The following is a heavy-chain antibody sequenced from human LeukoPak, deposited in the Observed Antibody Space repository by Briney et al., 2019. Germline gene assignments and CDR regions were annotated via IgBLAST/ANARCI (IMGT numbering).Heavy chain of an antibody. CDR1: GYTFTVNY. V-gene: IGHV1-2*02. D-gene: IGHD2-2*01. J-gene: IGHJ4*02. Sequence: GASVKVSCKPSGYTFTVNYLHWVRQAPGHGLEGVRWMTHNRDVTVYAQNSRARVTMTRHPSFSTASRELSSLTSDDTAVYYCRWGGGTSWFDYWGRGSLVTVSS. CDR3: RWGGGTSWFDY. CDR2: MTHNRDVT.